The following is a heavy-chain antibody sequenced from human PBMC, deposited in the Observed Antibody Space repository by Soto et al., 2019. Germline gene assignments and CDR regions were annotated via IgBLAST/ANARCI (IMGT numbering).Heavy chain of an antibody. J-gene: IGHJ5*02. CDR3: ARWSNNKVVDP. CDR1: GFTFRSHG. V-gene: IGHV3-33*01. D-gene: IGHD1-1*01. Sequence: VQLVESGGGVVQPGTSLRLSCAASGFTFRSHGMHWVRQAPGKGLEWVAVIWYDGSKQYYAESVKGRFTISRDNSKDTLYLQMNSLRAEDTAVYYCARWSNNKVVDPWGQGTLVTASS. CDR2: IWYDGSKQ.